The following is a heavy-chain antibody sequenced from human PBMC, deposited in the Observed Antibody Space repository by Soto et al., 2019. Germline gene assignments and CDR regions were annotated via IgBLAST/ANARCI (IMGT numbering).Heavy chain of an antibody. CDR2: IIPIFGTA. V-gene: IGHV1-69*01. CDR3: ARDANHYYDSSCRFAY. CDR1: GGTFSSYA. D-gene: IGHD3-22*01. J-gene: IGHJ4*02. Sequence: QVQLVQSGAEVKQPGSSVNVSCKASGGTFSSYAISWVRQAPGQGLEWMGGIIPIFGTANYAQKFQGRVTITADESTSTAYMDLSSLSSEDTAVYYCARDANHYYDSSCRFAYWVQGTLVPVSS.